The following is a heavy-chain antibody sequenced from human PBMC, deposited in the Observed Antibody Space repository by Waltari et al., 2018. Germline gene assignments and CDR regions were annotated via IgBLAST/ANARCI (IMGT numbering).Heavy chain of an antibody. J-gene: IGHJ3*02. V-gene: IGHV4-34*01. Sequence: QVQLQQWGAGLLKPSETLSLTCAVYGGSFSGYYWSWIRQPPGKGLEWIGEINHSGSTNYNPSLKSRVTRSVDTSKNQFSLKLSSVTAADTAVYYCARGWNGRYSRTNDAFDIWGQGTMVTVSS. CDR2: INHSGST. CDR3: ARGWNGRYSRTNDAFDI. CDR1: GGSFSGYY. D-gene: IGHD6-13*01.